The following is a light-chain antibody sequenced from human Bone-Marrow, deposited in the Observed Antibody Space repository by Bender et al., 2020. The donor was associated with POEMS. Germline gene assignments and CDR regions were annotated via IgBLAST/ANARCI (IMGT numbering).Light chain of an antibody. CDR3: SSYISSSTHHWV. CDR2: DVS. J-gene: IGLJ3*02. V-gene: IGLV2-14*01. CDR1: SSDVGGYNY. Sequence: QSALTQPASVSGSPGQSITISCTGTSSDVGGYNYVSWYQQHPGKAPKLMIYDVSDRPSGVSDRFSASKSGNTASLTISGLQAEDEADYYCSSYISSSTHHWVFGGGTKLTVL.